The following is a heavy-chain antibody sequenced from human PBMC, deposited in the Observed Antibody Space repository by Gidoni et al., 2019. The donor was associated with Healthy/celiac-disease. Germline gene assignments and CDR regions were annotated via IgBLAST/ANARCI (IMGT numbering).Heavy chain of an antibody. V-gene: IGHV3-7*01. CDR1: GFTFSSYW. CDR2: IKQDGSEK. J-gene: IGHJ6*02. Sequence: EVQLVESGGGLVQPGGSLRLSCAASGFTFSSYWMSWVRQAPGKGLEWVANIKQDGSEKYYVDSVKGRFTISRDNAKNSLYLQMNSLRAEDTAVYYCARDIVVVPAAIRGPIYYYYGMDVWGQGTTVTVSS. CDR3: ARDIVVVPAAIRGPIYYYYGMDV. D-gene: IGHD2-2*02.